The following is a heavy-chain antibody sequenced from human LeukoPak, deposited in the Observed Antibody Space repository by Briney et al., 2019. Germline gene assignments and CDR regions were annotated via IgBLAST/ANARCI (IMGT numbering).Heavy chain of an antibody. CDR2: INPNSGGT. Sequence: ASVKVSCKASGYTFTGYYMHWVRQAPGQGLEWMGRINPNSGGTNYAQKFQGWVTMTRDTSISTAYMELSRLRSDDTAVYYCARASRLDYYDSSGYPFDYWGQGTLVTVSS. V-gene: IGHV1-2*04. CDR1: GYTFTGYY. J-gene: IGHJ4*02. D-gene: IGHD3-22*01. CDR3: ARASRLDYYDSSGYPFDY.